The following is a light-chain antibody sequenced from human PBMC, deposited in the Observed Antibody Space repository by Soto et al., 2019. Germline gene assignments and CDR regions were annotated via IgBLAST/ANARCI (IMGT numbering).Light chain of an antibody. V-gene: IGLV2-14*01. CDR3: SSYTSSSTVV. J-gene: IGLJ3*02. CDR1: SSDVGPYNY. CDR2: DVT. Sequence: QSALTQPASVSGSPGQSVTISCSGSSSDVGPYNYVSWYQRHPGKAPKLMIYDVTNRPSGVSNRFSGSKSGNTASLTISGLQAEDEADYFCSSYTSSSTVVFGGGTKVTVL.